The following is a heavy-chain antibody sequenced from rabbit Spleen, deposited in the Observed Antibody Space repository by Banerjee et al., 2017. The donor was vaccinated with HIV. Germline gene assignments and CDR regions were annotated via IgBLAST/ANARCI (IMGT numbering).Heavy chain of an antibody. CDR1: GFSFRSNR. CDR3: ARDTGSSFSSYGMGL. CDR2: IDTSNGDT. J-gene: IGHJ6*01. V-gene: IGHV1S40*01. Sequence: SLEESGGDLVKPGASLTLTCTASGFSFRSNRICWGRQAPGKGLEWIACIDTSNGDTDYANWPKGRFTISKTSSTTVTLQMTSLTAADTATYFCARDTGSSFSSYGMGLWGPGTLVTVS. D-gene: IGHD8-1*01.